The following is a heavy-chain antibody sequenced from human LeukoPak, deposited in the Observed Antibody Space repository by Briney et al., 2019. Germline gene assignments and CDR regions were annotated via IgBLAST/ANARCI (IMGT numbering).Heavy chain of an antibody. D-gene: IGHD6-13*01. V-gene: IGHV1-2*02. Sequence: GASVKVSCQASGYTFTSYGINWVRQAPGQGLEWMGWINPNSGVTKYAQKFQGRVTMTRDTSISTAYMELSRLISGDTAVYYCAKMAIAAAVEGDSWCDPWGQGTLVTVSS. CDR1: GYTFTSYG. J-gene: IGHJ5*02. CDR2: INPNSGVT. CDR3: AKMAIAAAVEGDSWCDP.